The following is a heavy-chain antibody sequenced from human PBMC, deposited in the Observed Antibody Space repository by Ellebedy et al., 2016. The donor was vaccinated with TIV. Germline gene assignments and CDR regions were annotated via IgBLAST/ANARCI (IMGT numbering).Heavy chain of an antibody. Sequence: AASVKVSCKTSGYTFTDYYIHWVRQAPGQGLEWMAWINPNSGGTNYAQKFQGRVTVTRDTSTSTAFLELSRLRTDDTAVYSCKRELTNIVSGDYWGQGTLVTVSS. CDR2: INPNSGGT. J-gene: IGHJ4*02. CDR3: KRELTNIVSGDY. D-gene: IGHD4/OR15-4a*01. CDR1: GYTFTDYY. V-gene: IGHV1-2*02.